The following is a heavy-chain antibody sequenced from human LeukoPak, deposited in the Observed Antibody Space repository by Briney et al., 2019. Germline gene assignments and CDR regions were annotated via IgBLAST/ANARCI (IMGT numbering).Heavy chain of an antibody. J-gene: IGHJ5*02. CDR1: GGSISSYY. CDR2: IYYSGST. Sequence: SETLSLTCTVSGGSISSYYWSWIRQPPGKGLEWIGSIYYSGSTYYNPSLKSRVTISVDTSKNQFSLKLSSVTAADTAVYYCARQGGTITMVRGVKNWFDPWGQGTLVTVSS. V-gene: IGHV4-59*05. D-gene: IGHD3-10*01. CDR3: ARQGGTITMVRGVKNWFDP.